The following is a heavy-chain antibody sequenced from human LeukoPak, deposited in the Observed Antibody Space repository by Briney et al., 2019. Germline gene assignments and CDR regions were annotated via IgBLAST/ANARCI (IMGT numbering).Heavy chain of an antibody. CDR2: ISGYNGHT. D-gene: IGHD5-18*01. Sequence: GASVKVSCTASGYAFSDHGVNWVRQAPGQGLEWMGWISGYNGHTSYAQKFQGRDMVTTDRSTNTAYLELRSLRSDDTAVYYCARVPNPRNTYGYNDKWGQGTLVTVSS. CDR1: GYAFSDHG. CDR3: ARVPNPRNTYGYNDK. V-gene: IGHV1-18*04. J-gene: IGHJ4*02.